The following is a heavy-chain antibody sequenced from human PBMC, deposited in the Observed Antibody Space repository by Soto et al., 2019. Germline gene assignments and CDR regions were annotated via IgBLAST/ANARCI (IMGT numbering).Heavy chain of an antibody. V-gene: IGHV1-8*01. J-gene: IGHJ4*01. CDR3: ARERTYCGDY. D-gene: IGHD2-21*01. CDR2: MNTNSGNT. Sequence: QVQLVQSGAEVKKPGASVKVSCKASGYTFTSYDINWVRQAPGQGLEWMGWMNTNSGNTGYAQKFQGRVTMTRTTSISTAYMELSSLRSEDTAVYYCARERTYCGDYWGHGTLVTVAS. CDR1: GYTFTSYD.